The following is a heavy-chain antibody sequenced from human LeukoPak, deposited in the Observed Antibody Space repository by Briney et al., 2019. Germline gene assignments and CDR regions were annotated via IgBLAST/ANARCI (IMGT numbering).Heavy chain of an antibody. V-gene: IGHV4-4*07. J-gene: IGHJ5*02. CDR1: GFTFSSYA. Sequence: GSLRLSCAASGFTFSSYAMSWIRQPAGKGLEWIGRIYTSGSTNYNPSLKSRVTMSVDTSKNQFSLKLSSVTAADTAVYYCARVRDPYSSGWFDPWGQGTLVTVSS. CDR2: IYTSGST. CDR3: ARVRDPYSSGWFDP. D-gene: IGHD6-19*01.